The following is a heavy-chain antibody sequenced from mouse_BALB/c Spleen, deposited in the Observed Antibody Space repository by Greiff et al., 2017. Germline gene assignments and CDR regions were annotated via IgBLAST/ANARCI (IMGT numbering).Heavy chain of an antibody. CDR3: ARDLITTAAWFAY. J-gene: IGHJ3*01. CDR2: IWAGGST. V-gene: IGHV2-9*02. Sequence: VHLVESGPGLVAPSQSLSITCTVSGFSLTSYGVHWVRQPPGKGLEWLGVIWAGGSTNYNSALMSRLSISKDNSKSQVFLKMNSLQTDDTAMYYCARDLITTAAWFAYRGQGTLVTVSA. D-gene: IGHD2-4*01. CDR1: GFSLTSYG.